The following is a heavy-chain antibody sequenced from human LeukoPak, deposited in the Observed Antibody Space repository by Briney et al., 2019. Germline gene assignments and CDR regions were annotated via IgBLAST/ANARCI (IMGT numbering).Heavy chain of an antibody. CDR1: GGSFSDYF. D-gene: IGHD2-21*02. J-gene: IGHJ3*02. CDR2: IDDGGNT. V-gene: IGHV4-34*01. CDR3: ATFSRFTWGDWGDAFDI. Sequence: PSETLSLICSVYGGSFSDYFWSWIRQTPGKGLERIGEIDDGGNTNYNPSFMSRVLVSMQKSKKEFSLVMRSVTAADTAVYYCATFSRFTWGDWGDAFDIWSQGATVIVSS.